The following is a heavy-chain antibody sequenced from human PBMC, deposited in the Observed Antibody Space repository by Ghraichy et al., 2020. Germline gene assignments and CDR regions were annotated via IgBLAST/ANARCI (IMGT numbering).Heavy chain of an antibody. J-gene: IGHJ4*02. Sequence: VKVSCKASGYTFTSYGISWVRQAPGQGLEWMGWISAHSGDSNYVQKFQGRVTMTIDTSTSTAYMELRSLQYDDTAVYYCAREALGVRFWGSEYWGQGTLVTVSS. CDR2: ISAHSGDS. D-gene: IGHD3-3*01. V-gene: IGHV1-18*01. CDR1: GYTFTSYG. CDR3: AREALGVRFWGSEY.